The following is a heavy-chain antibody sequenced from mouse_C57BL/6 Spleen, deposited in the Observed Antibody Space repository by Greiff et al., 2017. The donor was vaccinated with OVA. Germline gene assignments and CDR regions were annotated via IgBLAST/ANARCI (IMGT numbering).Heavy chain of an antibody. CDR3: ARWAPYYYAMDY. V-gene: IGHV1-82*01. CDR1: GYAFSSSW. Sequence: QVQLQQSGPELVKPGASVKISCKASGYAFSSSWMNWVKQRPGQGLEWIGRIYPGDGDTNYNGKFKGKATLTADKSSSTAYMQLSSLTSEDSAVYVCARWAPYYYAMDYWGQGTSVTVSS. D-gene: IGHD3-1*01. J-gene: IGHJ4*01. CDR2: IYPGDGDT.